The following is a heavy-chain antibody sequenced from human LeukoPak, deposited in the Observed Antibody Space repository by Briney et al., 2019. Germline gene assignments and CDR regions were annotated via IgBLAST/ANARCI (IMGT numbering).Heavy chain of an antibody. CDR2: IYYSGST. D-gene: IGHD6-13*01. CDR1: GGSISSSNW. Sequence: SGTLSLTCAVSGGSISSSNWWGWVRQPPGKGLEWIGYIYYSGSTNYNPSLKSRVTISVDTSKNQFSLKLSSVTAADTAVYYCARAIPGQQLVLDYFDYWGQGTLVTVSS. CDR3: ARAIPGQQLVLDYFDY. V-gene: IGHV4-4*02. J-gene: IGHJ4*02.